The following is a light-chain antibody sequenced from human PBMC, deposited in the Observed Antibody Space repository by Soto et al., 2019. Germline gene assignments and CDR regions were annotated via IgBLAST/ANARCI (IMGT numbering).Light chain of an antibody. V-gene: IGKV1-33*01. CDR2: TAS. Sequence: DIQMTHSPSSLSASVGYRVTITCRSSQSFTNSLNWYQQKPGKAPKLLIYTASSLETGVPSRFSGSGSGTDFTFTISSPQPEDIATYYCQQYSHLITFGQGTRLEIK. CDR3: QQYSHLIT. J-gene: IGKJ5*01. CDR1: QSFTNS.